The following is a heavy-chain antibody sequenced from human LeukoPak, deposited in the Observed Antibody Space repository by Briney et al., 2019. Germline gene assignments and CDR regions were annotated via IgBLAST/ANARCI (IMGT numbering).Heavy chain of an antibody. Sequence: SETLSLTCTVSGGSISSYYWSWIRQPPGKGLERIGYIYYSGSTNHNPSLKSRVTISVDTSKNQFSLKLSSVTAADTAVYYCARAVTYYYGSGSYTDFDYWGQGTLVTVSS. CDR3: ARAVTYYYGSGSYTDFDY. D-gene: IGHD3-10*01. CDR1: GGSISSYY. V-gene: IGHV4-59*01. J-gene: IGHJ4*02. CDR2: IYYSGST.